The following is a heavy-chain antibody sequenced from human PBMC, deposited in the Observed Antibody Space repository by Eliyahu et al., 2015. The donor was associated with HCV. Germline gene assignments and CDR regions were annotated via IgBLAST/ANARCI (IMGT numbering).Heavy chain of an antibody. J-gene: IGHJ3*02. Sequence: EVQLVQSGAEVKXPGESLKISCXGSXSSFTSYWIGWVRQMPGKGLEWIWIIYPGDSDTRYSPSFQGQVTISADKSISTAYLQWSSLKASDTAMYYCARHGRTWGDAFDIWGQGTMVTVSS. D-gene: IGHD2-15*01. CDR2: IYPGDSDT. V-gene: IGHV5-51*01. CDR1: XSSFTSYW. CDR3: ARHGRTWGDAFDI.